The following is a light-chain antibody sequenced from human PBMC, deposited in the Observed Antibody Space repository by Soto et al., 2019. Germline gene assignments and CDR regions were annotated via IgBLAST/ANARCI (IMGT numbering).Light chain of an antibody. Sequence: DIKMTQSPSTLSASVGDRVTITCRASQSISSWLAWYQQKPGKAPKLLIYKASTLESGVPSNFSGSGSGTEFTLTISRLEPEDFAVYYCQQYGSLSWTFGQGTKV. J-gene: IGKJ1*01. CDR2: KAS. V-gene: IGKV1-5*03. CDR3: QQYGSLSWT. CDR1: QSISSW.